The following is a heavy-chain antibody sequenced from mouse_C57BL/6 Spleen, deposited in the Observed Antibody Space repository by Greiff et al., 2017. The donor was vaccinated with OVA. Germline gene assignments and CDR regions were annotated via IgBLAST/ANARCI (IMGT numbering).Heavy chain of an antibody. CDR2: INPNNGGT. V-gene: IGHV1-22*01. Sequence: DVKLQESGPELVKPGASVKMSCKASGYTFTDYNMHWVKQSPGKSLEWIGYINPNNGGTSYNQKFKGKATLTVNKSSSTAYMELRSLTSEDSAVYYCARWLLPAMDYWGQGTSVTVSS. D-gene: IGHD2-3*01. J-gene: IGHJ4*01. CDR1: GYTFTDYN. CDR3: ARWLLPAMDY.